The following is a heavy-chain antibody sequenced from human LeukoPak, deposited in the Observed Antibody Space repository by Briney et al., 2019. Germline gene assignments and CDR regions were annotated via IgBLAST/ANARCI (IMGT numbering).Heavy chain of an antibody. CDR1: GFTFSSSA. J-gene: IGHJ4*02. D-gene: IGHD3-3*01. Sequence: GESLRLSCAASGFTFSSSAMSWVRQAPGKGLEWVSAISGSGGSTYYADSVKGRFTISRDNSKNTLSLQMNSLRAEDTAVYYCAKGPNVLRFLEWTRTDYWGQGTLVTVSS. CDR3: AKGPNVLRFLEWTRTDY. V-gene: IGHV3-23*01. CDR2: ISGSGGST.